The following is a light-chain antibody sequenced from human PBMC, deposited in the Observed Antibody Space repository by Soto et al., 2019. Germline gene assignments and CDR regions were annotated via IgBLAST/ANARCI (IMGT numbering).Light chain of an antibody. CDR2: DVS. CDR3: CSYAGIDCF. CDR1: SSDVGRYNL. Sequence: QSVLTQTASVSGSPVQSLSISCTGASSDVGRYNLVSWYQQHPGKAPKLMRYDVSKRPSGVSHRFSGSMSGNTASLTISGLQADDEADYYCCSYAGIDCFFGTGTNVTVL. V-gene: IGLV2-23*02. J-gene: IGLJ1*01.